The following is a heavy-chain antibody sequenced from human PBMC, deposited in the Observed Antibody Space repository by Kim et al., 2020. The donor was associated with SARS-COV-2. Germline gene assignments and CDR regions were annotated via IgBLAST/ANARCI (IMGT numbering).Heavy chain of an antibody. J-gene: IGHJ4*02. Sequence: YADYVKGRFTISRDNSKNTLYLQMNSLRAEDKAVYYCARGYSGSYYGVDYWGQGALVTVSS. CDR3: ARGYSGSYYGVDY. V-gene: IGHV3-30*01. D-gene: IGHD1-26*01.